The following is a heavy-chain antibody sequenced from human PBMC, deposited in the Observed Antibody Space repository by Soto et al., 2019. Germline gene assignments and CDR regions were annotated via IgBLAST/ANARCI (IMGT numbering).Heavy chain of an antibody. CDR3: VRKTGTTFLGSFLDH. D-gene: IGHD1-7*01. Sequence: QVQLQETGPGLVKPSQTLSLTCTVSGVSITSGDNYWSWIRQPPGKGLEWIGYIFYIGNAYYNPSLQSRVIISVDTSRNKYSLRLTSVTAADTAVYYCVRKTGTTFLGSFLDHWGKGTLVTVSS. CDR2: IFYIGNA. CDR1: GVSITSGDNY. J-gene: IGHJ4*02. V-gene: IGHV4-30-4*01.